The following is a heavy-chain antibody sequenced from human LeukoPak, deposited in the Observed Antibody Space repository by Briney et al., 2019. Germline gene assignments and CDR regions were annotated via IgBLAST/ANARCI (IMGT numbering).Heavy chain of an antibody. CDR2: ISLSGLT. CDR1: GGSITTTNF. Sequence: KPSETLSLTCGVSGGSITTTNFWSWVRPAPGQGLEWIGEISLSGLTNYNSSLSSRVTISLDRAKNHLSLNLRSVTAADTAIYYCTRENGAFSPFGFWGQGTVVTVSS. D-gene: IGHD2-8*01. J-gene: IGHJ4*02. V-gene: IGHV4-4*02. CDR3: TRENGAFSPFGF.